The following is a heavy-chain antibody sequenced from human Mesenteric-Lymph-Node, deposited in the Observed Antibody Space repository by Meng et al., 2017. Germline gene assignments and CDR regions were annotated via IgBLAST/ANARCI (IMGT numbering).Heavy chain of an antibody. J-gene: IGHJ4*02. D-gene: IGHD3-10*01. CDR3: ARDKGPYYYGSGSYPNHYFDY. V-gene: IGHV6-1*01. CDR1: GDSVSSNSAA. CDR2: TYYRSKWYN. Sequence: SQTLSLTCAISGDSVSSNSAAWNWIRQSPSRGLEWLGRTYYRSKWYNDYAVSVKSRITINPDTSKNQLSLQLNSVTPEDTAVYYCARDKGPYYYGSGSYPNHYFDYWGQGTLVTVSS.